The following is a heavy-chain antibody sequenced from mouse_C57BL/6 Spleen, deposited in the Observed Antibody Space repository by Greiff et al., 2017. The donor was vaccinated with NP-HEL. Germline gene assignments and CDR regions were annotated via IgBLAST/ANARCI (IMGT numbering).Heavy chain of an antibody. Sequence: QVQLQQPGAELVRPGSSVKLSCKASGYTFPSYWMDWVKQRPGQGLEWIGNIYPSDSETHYNQKFKDKATLTVDKSSSTAYMQLRSLTSEDSAVYYCARFDGYLLFAYWGQGTLVTVSA. CDR1: GYTFPSYW. CDR2: IYPSDSET. CDR3: ARFDGYLLFAY. V-gene: IGHV1-61*01. D-gene: IGHD2-3*01. J-gene: IGHJ3*01.